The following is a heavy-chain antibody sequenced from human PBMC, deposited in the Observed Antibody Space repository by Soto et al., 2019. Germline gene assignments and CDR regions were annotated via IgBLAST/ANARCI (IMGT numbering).Heavy chain of an antibody. J-gene: IGHJ5*02. D-gene: IGHD4-17*01. Sequence: PGGSLRLSCAASGFTFSSYAMSWVRQAPGKGLEWVSSISGSGGSTYYADSVKGRFTISRDNSKNTLYLQMNSLRAEDTAVYYCDKDNDYGDFFGPWGKGTLFTVSS. CDR3: DKDNDYGDFFGP. CDR1: GFTFSSYA. V-gene: IGHV3-23*01. CDR2: ISGSGGST.